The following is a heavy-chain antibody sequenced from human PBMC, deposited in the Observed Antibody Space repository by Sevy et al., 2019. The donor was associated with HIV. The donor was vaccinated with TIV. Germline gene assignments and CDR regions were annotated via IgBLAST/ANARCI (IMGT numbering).Heavy chain of an antibody. CDR3: ARGGGLYGSAHLIGF. Sequence: SETLSLTCAVSGYSISSGYYWGWIRQPPGKWLEWIGSIYHSGSTYYNPSLKSRVTISVDTSKNQFSLKLSSVTAADTGVYFCARGGGLYGSAHLIGFWGQGTLVTVSS. CDR2: IYHSGST. CDR1: GYSISSGYY. V-gene: IGHV4-38-2*01. J-gene: IGHJ4*02. D-gene: IGHD2-15*01.